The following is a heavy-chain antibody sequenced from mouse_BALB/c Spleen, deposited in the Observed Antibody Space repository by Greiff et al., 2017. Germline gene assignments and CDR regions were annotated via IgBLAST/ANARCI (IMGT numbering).Heavy chain of an antibody. V-gene: IGHV5-17*02. J-gene: IGHJ4*01. CDR2: ISSGSSTI. CDR1: GFTFSSFG. Sequence: EVQVVESGGGLVQPGGSRKLSCAASGFTFSSFGMHWVRQAPEKGLEWVAYISSGSSTIYYADTVKGRFTISRDNPKNTLFLQMTSLRSEDTAMYYCARWLLPYAMDYWGQGTSVTVSS. CDR3: ARWLLPYAMDY. D-gene: IGHD2-3*01.